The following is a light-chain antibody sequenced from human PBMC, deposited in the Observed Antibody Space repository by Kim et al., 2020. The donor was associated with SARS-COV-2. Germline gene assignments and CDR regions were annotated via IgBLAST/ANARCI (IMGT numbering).Light chain of an antibody. CDR2: DVS. CDR1: SSY. J-gene: IGLJ2*01. CDR3: SSYSTSTTLV. V-gene: IGLV2-14*04. Sequence: SSYVSWYQQYPGKAPKLIIYDVSKRPSGVSNRFSGSKSGNTASLTISGLQAEDEADYYCSSYSTSTTLVFGGGTQLTVL.